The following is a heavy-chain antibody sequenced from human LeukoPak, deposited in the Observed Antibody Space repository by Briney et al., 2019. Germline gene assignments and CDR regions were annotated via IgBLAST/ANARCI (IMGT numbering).Heavy chain of an antibody. V-gene: IGHV3-21*01. Sequence: GGSLRLSCAASGFTFSSYAMSWVRQAPGKGLEWVSSISSSSSYIYYADSVKGRFTISRDNAKNSLYLQMNSLRAEDTAVYYCARERYYDFWSGYPPPKDYYYYYYMDVWGKGTTVTVSS. CDR2: ISSSSSYI. CDR1: GFTFSSYA. J-gene: IGHJ6*03. D-gene: IGHD3-3*01. CDR3: ARERYYDFWSGYPPPKDYYYYYYMDV.